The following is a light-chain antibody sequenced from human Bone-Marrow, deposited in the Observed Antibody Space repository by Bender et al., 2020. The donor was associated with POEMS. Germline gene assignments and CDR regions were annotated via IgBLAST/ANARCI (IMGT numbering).Light chain of an antibody. V-gene: IGLV2-8*01. CDR2: EVN. CDR1: SSDVGSYNF. J-gene: IGLJ3*02. Sequence: QSALTQPPSASGSPGQSVTISCTGTSSDVGSYNFVSWYQHRPGKAPKLIIYEVNKRPSGVPDRFSGSKSGTSASLAITGLQSDDEAIYFCVAWDASLNGWVFGGGTKLTVL. CDR3: VAWDASLNGWV.